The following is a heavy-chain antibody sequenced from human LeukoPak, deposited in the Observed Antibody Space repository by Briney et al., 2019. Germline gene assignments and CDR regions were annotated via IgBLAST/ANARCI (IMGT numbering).Heavy chain of an antibody. J-gene: IGHJ5*02. D-gene: IGHD6-13*01. V-gene: IGHV4-34*01. CDR1: GGAIGVHF. CDR3: ARGDGSSWFS. CDR2: INHSGST. Sequence: SETLSLTCTVSGGAIGVHFWNWIRQPPGKGLEWIGEINHSGSTNYNPSLKSRVTISVDTSKNQFSLRLSSVTAADTAVYYCARGDGSSWFSWGQGTLVTVSS.